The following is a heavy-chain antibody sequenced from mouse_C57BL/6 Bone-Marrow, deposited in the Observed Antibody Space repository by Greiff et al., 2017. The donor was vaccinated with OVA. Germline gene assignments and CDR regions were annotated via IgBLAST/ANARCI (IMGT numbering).Heavy chain of an antibody. J-gene: IGHJ1*03. Sequence: VQLKQSGAELVRPGASVKLSCTASGFNIKDDYMHWVKQRPEQGLEWIGWIDPENGDTEYASKFQGKATITADTSSNTAYLQLSSLTSEDTAVYYCTTKSDYDRYFDVWGTGTTVTVSS. D-gene: IGHD2-4*01. CDR2: IDPENGDT. CDR1: GFNIKDDY. CDR3: TTKSDYDRYFDV. V-gene: IGHV14-4*01.